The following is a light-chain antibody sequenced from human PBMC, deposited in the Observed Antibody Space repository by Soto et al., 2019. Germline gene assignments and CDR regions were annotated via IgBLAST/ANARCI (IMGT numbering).Light chain of an antibody. CDR1: QSVLYSSNNKNY. J-gene: IGKJ1*01. CDR3: QQYYSTPLT. CDR2: WAS. Sequence: DIVMTQSPDSLAVSLGERATINCKSSQSVLYSSNNKNYLAWYQQKPGQPPKLLIYWASTRESGVPDRFSGSGYGTDSTLTISSLQAEDVAVYYCQQYYSTPLTFGEGTKVEIK. V-gene: IGKV4-1*01.